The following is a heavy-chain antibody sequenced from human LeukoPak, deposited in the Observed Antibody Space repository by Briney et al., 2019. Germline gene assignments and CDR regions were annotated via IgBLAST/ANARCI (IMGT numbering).Heavy chain of an antibody. CDR1: GYTFITYY. CDR2: INPSAGST. Sequence: GASVKVSCKASGYTFITYYMHWVRQARGQGLEWMGMINPSAGSTTYAQKFQGRVILTRDTSTSTVYMEVTSLTSEDTAVYYCARVQVDSSGWYHFGYWGQGTLVTVSS. J-gene: IGHJ4*02. CDR3: ARVQVDSSGWYHFGY. V-gene: IGHV1-46*01. D-gene: IGHD6-19*01.